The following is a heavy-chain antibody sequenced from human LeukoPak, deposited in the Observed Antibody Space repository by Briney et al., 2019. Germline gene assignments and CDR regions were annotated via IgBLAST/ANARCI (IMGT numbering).Heavy chain of an antibody. CDR3: VRLHVGTVSNWFDH. J-gene: IGHJ5*02. D-gene: IGHD1-1*01. V-gene: IGHV3-74*01. CDR1: GFTFSTYW. CDR2: INTDGSST. Sequence: PGGSLRLSCAASGFTFSTYWVNWVRQAPGKGLVWVSRINTDGSSTGYADSVKGRFTISRDNAKNTVYLQMNSLRAEDTAVYYCVRLHVGTVSNWFDHWGQGTLVTVSS.